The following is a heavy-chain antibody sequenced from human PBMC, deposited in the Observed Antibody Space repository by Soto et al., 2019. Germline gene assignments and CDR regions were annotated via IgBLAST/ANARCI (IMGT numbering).Heavy chain of an antibody. V-gene: IGHV3-48*02. Sequence: GGSLRLSCAASGFTFSSYSLNWVRQAPGKGLEWVSYITSSGTTVYYADSVRGRFTISRDNAKNSLYLQMNSLRDDDTAVYYCARGSSTWAYYFDFWGQGTLLTLSS. CDR2: ITSSGTTV. CDR1: GFTFSSYS. J-gene: IGHJ4*02. D-gene: IGHD2-2*01. CDR3: ARGSSTWAYYFDF.